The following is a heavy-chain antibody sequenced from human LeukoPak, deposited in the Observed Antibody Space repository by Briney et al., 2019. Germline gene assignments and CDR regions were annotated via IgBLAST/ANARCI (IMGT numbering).Heavy chain of an antibody. CDR3: AGGTYYYFDY. V-gene: IGHV4-59*01. J-gene: IGHJ4*02. Sequence: SETLSLTCTVSGGSISGYYWSWIRQPPGKGLEWIGYVYYSGSAHYNPSLKSRVTISVDTSKNQFSLKLSSVTAADTAVYYCAGGTYYYFDYWGQGTLVTVSS. D-gene: IGHD1-26*01. CDR1: GGSISGYY. CDR2: VYYSGSA.